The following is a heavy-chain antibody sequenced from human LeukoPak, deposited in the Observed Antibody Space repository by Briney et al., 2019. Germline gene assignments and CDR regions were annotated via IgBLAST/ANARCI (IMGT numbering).Heavy chain of an antibody. CDR2: ISGSGGST. D-gene: IGHD3-22*01. CDR1: GFTFSSYA. J-gene: IGHJ3*02. V-gene: IGHV3-23*01. Sequence: GGSLRLSCAASGFTFSSYAMSRVRQAPGKGLEWVSAISGSGGSTYYADSVKGRFTISRDNSKNTLYLQMNSLRAEDTAVYYCAKVPPYYYDSSGYYYVESAFDIWGQGTMVTVSS. CDR3: AKVPPYYYDSSGYYYVESAFDI.